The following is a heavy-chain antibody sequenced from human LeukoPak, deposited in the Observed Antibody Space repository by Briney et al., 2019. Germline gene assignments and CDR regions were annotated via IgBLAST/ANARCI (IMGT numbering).Heavy chain of an antibody. CDR2: INVGGSTT. CDR1: GFTFSGFW. J-gene: IGHJ5*02. V-gene: IGHV3-74*01. Sequence: GGSLRLSCAVSGFTFSGFWMHWVRQAPGKGLMWVSHINVGGSTTSYADSVKGRFTISRDNAKNTLYLQMNSLRAEDTAVYYCARGAGSYYDFWSGYHNNWFDPWGQGTLVTVSS. CDR3: ARGAGSYYDFWSGYHNNWFDP. D-gene: IGHD3-3*01.